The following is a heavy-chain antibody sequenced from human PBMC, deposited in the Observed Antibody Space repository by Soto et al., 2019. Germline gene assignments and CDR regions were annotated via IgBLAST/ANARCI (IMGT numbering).Heavy chain of an antibody. D-gene: IGHD3-22*01. CDR1: GFTFSSYD. J-gene: IGHJ6*02. CDR2: FWYDGTNK. Sequence: GGSLRLSCAASGFTFSSYDMHWVRQAPGKGLEWVAVFWYDGTNKYYADSVKGRFTISRDNSKNTLYLQMNSLRAEDTAVYYCAKDQGYYYDSSGYYYVYYGMDVWGQGTTVTVSS. CDR3: AKDQGYYYDSSGYYYVYYGMDV. V-gene: IGHV3-33*06.